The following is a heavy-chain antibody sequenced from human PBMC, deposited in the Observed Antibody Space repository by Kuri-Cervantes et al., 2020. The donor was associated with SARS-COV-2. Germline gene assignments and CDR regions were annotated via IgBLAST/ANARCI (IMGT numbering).Heavy chain of an antibody. V-gene: IGHV1-18*01. Sequence: ASVKVSCKASGYTFTSYGISWVRQAPGQGLEWMGWISAYNGNTNNAQKLQGRVTMTTDTSTSTAYMELRSLRSDDTAVYYCARDIVGAPYYYYYYMDVWGKGTTVTVSS. CDR3: ARDIVGAPYYYYYYMDV. CDR2: ISAYNGNT. CDR1: GYTFTSYG. D-gene: IGHD1-26*01. J-gene: IGHJ6*03.